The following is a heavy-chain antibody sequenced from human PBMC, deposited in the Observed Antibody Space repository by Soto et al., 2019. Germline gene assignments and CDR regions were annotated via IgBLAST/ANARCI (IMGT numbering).Heavy chain of an antibody. J-gene: IGHJ4*02. D-gene: IGHD2-2*01. CDR1: GGSFSGYY. Sequence: SETMSLTCAVYGGSFSGYYWSWISKTTGKGLEWIGEINHSGSTNYNPSLKSRVTISVDTSKNQFSLKLSSVTAADTAVYYCARGPEGCSSTSCYDLGFDYWGQGTLVTVSS. V-gene: IGHV4-34*01. CDR2: INHSGST. CDR3: ARGPEGCSSTSCYDLGFDY.